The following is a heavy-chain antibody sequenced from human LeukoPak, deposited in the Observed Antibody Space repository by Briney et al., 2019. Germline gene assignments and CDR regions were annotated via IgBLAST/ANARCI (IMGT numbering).Heavy chain of an antibody. CDR1: GESFSGYY. J-gene: IGHJ4*02. Sequence: KPSETLSLTCAVYGESFSGYYWSWIRQPPGKGLEWIGEINHSGSTNYNPSLKSRVTISVDTSKNQFSLKLSSVTAADTAVYYCARGGYGSGTYYNYWGQGTLVPVSS. D-gene: IGHD3-10*01. V-gene: IGHV4-34*01. CDR2: INHSGST. CDR3: ARGGYGSGTYYNY.